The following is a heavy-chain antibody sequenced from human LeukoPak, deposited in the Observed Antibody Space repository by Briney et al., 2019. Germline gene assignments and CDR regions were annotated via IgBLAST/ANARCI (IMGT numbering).Heavy chain of an antibody. Sequence: SGGSLRLSCAASGFTFSSYALSWVRQPPGRGLEWVAAITGSGDATFYADSVKGRCIISRDNSKNTMYLQMSGLSAEDTAVYYCAKARGYDGIDPWGQGARVTVSS. V-gene: IGHV3-23*01. D-gene: IGHD5-12*01. CDR2: ITGSGDAT. J-gene: IGHJ5*02. CDR1: GFTFSSYA. CDR3: AKARGYDGIDP.